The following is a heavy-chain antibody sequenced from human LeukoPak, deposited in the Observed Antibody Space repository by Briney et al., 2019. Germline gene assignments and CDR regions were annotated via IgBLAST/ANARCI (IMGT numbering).Heavy chain of an antibody. CDR3: AREGPADFGAFDI. V-gene: IGHV3-30-3*01. D-gene: IGHD3-10*01. CDR1: GFTFSSYA. CDR2: ISYDGSNK. J-gene: IGHJ3*02. Sequence: GRSLRLSCAASGFTFSSYAMHWVRQAPGKGLEWVAVISYDGSNKYYADSVTGRFTISRDNSRNTLYLQMNSLRAEDTTLYYCAREGPADFGAFDIWGQGTMVTVSS.